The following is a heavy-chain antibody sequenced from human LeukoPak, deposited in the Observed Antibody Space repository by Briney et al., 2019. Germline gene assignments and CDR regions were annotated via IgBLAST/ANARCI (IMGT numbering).Heavy chain of an antibody. CDR2: ISAYNGNT. V-gene: IGHV1-18*01. CDR3: ASTPVGSGNYYNVRFDP. CDR1: GYTFTSYG. D-gene: IGHD3-10*01. J-gene: IGHJ5*02. Sequence: ASVKVSCKASGYTFTSYGISWVRQAPEQGLEWMGWISAYNGNTNYAQKLQGRVTMTTDTSTSTAYMELRSLRSDDTAVYYCASTPVGSGNYYNVRFDPWGQGTLVTVSS.